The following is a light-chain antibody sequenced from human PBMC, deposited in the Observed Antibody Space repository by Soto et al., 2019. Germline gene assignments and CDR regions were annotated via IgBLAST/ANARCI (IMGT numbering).Light chain of an antibody. V-gene: IGLV2-14*03. CDR2: DVS. J-gene: IGLJ1*01. CDR3: SSFTSSSTFV. CDR1: SSDVGRYNY. Sequence: QSALAQPASVSGSRGQSITISCTGISSDVGRYNYVSWFQQHPGKVPKLIIYDVSNWPSGVSDRFSGSKSGNTASLTISGLHPEDEADYYCSSFTSSSTFVFGTGTKLTVL.